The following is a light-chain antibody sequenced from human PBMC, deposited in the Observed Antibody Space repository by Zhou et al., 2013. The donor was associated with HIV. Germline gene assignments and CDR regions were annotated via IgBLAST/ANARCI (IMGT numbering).Light chain of an antibody. CDR1: HDISFS. CDR2: AAS. CDR3: QNYHTSPPFT. Sequence: DIQMTQSPSSLSASIGDRVTISCRASHDISFSLAWYQQRPGKVPTLLIYAASTLQSGVPSRFSGGGFGTDFTLTISSLQPEDVATYYCQNYHTSPPFTFGPGTKV. V-gene: IGKV1-27*01. J-gene: IGKJ3*01.